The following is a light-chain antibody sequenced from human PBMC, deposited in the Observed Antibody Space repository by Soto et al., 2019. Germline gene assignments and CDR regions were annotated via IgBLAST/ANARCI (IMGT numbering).Light chain of an antibody. CDR1: QKISNY. J-gene: IGKJ2*01. V-gene: IGKV1-39*01. CDR2: GAS. CDR3: QQSYSVPYT. Sequence: DIQMTQSPASLSASVGDRVTITCRASQKISNYVNWFQQSPGKAPKLLIYGASTLQSGVPSRFSGSGSGTDLTLTISGLQPEDSATYFCQQSYSVPYTFDQGTKLEIK.